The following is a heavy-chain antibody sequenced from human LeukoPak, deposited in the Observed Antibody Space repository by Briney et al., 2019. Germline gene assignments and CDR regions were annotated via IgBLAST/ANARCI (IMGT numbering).Heavy chain of an antibody. J-gene: IGHJ3*02. D-gene: IGHD6-19*01. CDR1: GYTFTGYY. Sequence: ASVKVSCKASGYTFTGYYMHWVRQAPGQGLEWMGWINPNSGGTNYAQKFQGRVTMTRDTSISTAYMELSRLRSDDTAVYYCARDWGAVADDAFDIWGQGTMVTVSP. CDR2: INPNSGGT. CDR3: ARDWGAVADDAFDI. V-gene: IGHV1-2*02.